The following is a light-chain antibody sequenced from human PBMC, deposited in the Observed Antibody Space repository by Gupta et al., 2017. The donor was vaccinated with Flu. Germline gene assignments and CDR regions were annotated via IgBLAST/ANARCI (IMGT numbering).Light chain of an antibody. Sequence: QSVLTQPPSASGTPGQRVTISCSAGSSNIGSKTVNWYQQLPGTAPNLLIYNTIQRSSGVPDRFSGSKSGTSASLAISGLQSEDEADYYCAAWDASLNGVVFGGGTNLTVL. CDR3: AAWDASLNGVV. CDR1: SSNIGSKT. CDR2: NTI. V-gene: IGLV1-44*01. J-gene: IGLJ2*01.